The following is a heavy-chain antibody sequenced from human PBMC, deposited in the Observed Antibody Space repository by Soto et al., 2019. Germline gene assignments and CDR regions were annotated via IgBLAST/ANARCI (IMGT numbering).Heavy chain of an antibody. CDR3: AGYTSGWYYYYYYGMDV. V-gene: IGHV1-18*01. D-gene: IGHD6-19*01. CDR1: GYTFTSYG. CDR2: LSAYNGNT. Sequence: ASVKVSCKASGYTFTSYGISWVRQAPGQGLEWMGWLSAYNGNTNYAQKLQGRVTMTTDTSTSTAYMELRSLNTDDTAVNYCAGYTSGWYYYYYYGMDVWGQGTTVTVSS. J-gene: IGHJ6*02.